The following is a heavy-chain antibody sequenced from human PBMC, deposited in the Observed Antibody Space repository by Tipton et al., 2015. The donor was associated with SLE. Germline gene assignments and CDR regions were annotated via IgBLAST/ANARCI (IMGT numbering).Heavy chain of an antibody. CDR3: ARDPSDGDYGVYYFDY. Sequence: TLSLTCTVSGDSINSHYWSWIRQPAGKGLQWIGRIYPSGSINYNPSLKSRVTMSVDTSKNQFSLRLTSVTAADTAVYYCARDPSDGDYGVYYFDYWGQGTLVTVSP. V-gene: IGHV4-4*07. J-gene: IGHJ4*02. D-gene: IGHD4-17*01. CDR2: IYPSGSI. CDR1: GDSINSHY.